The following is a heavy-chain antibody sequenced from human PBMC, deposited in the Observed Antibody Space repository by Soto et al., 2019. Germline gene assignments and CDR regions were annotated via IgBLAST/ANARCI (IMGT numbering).Heavy chain of an antibody. V-gene: IGHV4-59*01. Sequence: QVQLQESGPGLVKPSETLSLTCTVSGGSISSYYWSWIRQPPGKGLEWIGYIYYSGSTNYNLSLKSRVTISVDTSKNQFSLKLSSVTAADTAVYYCARPHGGSSGWDNWFDPWGQGTLVTVSS. D-gene: IGHD6-25*01. CDR1: GGSISSYY. J-gene: IGHJ5*02. CDR2: IYYSGST. CDR3: ARPHGGSSGWDNWFDP.